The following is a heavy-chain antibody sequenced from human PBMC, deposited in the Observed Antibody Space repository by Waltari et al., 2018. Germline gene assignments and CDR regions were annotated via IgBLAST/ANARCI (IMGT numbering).Heavy chain of an antibody. CDR2: LRYDGSNK. CDR1: GFTFRSYG. D-gene: IGHD2-15*01. V-gene: IGHV3-30*02. Sequence: QVQLVESGGGVVQPGGSLRLSCAASGFTFRSYGMHWVRQAPGKGLEWVAFLRYDGSNKYYADSGKGRFTISRDNSKNTLYLQMNSLRAEDTAVYYCAKDVIFGGYCSGGSCYGPHPPRTFDIWGQGTMVIVSS. J-gene: IGHJ3*02. CDR3: AKDVIFGGYCSGGSCYGPHPPRTFDI.